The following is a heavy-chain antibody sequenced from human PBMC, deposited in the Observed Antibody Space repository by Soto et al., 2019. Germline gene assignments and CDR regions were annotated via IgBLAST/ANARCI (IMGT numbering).Heavy chain of an antibody. J-gene: IGHJ4*02. D-gene: IGHD5-12*01. CDR3: ARFSLSGGFDS. V-gene: IGHV4-38-2*02. CDR2: INHSGTT. Sequence: NPSETLSLTCIVSSHSISSGYYWTWLRQPSGKGLEWIATINHSGTTYYNPSLKSRVTISVDTSKNQFSLRLSSVTASDTAVYYCARFSLSGGFDSWDKGT. CDR1: SHSISSGYY.